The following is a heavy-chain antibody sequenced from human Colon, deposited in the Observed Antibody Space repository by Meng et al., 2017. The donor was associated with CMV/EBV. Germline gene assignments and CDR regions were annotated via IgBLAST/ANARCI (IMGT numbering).Heavy chain of an antibody. V-gene: IGHV3-23*01. D-gene: IGHD5-12*01. CDR1: GFTFSGYA. Sequence: GGSLRLSCAASGFTFSGYAMNWVRQAPGKGLEWVSIISGSGDTTRYADSARGRFTVSRDNSRNTLYLQMNSLRAEDTAVYYCTKDRTREIVPVTNYFYYWGRGTLVTVSS. CDR2: ISGSGDTT. CDR3: TKDRTREIVPVTNYFYY. J-gene: IGHJ4*02.